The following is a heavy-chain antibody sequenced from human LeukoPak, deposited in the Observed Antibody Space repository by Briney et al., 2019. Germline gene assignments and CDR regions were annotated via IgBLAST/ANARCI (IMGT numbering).Heavy chain of an antibody. V-gene: IGHV3-30*02. D-gene: IGHD3-10*01. CDR3: AKARDYYGSGSQDD. CDR2: IRYDGSNK. Sequence: GGSLRLSCAASGFTFSSYGMHWVRQAPGKGLEWVAFIRYDGSNKYYADSVKGRFTISRDNSKNTLYLQMNSLRAEDTAVYYCAKARDYYGSGSQDDWGQGTLVTVSS. J-gene: IGHJ4*02. CDR1: GFTFSSYG.